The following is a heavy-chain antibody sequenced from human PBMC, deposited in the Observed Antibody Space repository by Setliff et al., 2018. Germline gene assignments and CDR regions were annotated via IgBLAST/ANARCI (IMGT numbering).Heavy chain of an antibody. CDR3: ARIAASSYYYYYMDV. CDR2: IDWDDDK. D-gene: IGHD6-25*01. V-gene: IGHV2-70*11. CDR1: GFTVSSNYM. Sequence: LRLSCAASGFTVSSNYMSWIRQPPGKALEWLARIDWDDDKYYSTSLKTRLTISKDTSKNQVVLTMTNMDPVDTATYYCARIAASSYYYYYMDVWGKGTTVTVSS. J-gene: IGHJ6*03.